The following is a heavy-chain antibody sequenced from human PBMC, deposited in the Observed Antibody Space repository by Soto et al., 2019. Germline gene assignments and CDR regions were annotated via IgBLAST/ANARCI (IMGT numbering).Heavy chain of an antibody. Sequence: QVQLQESGPGLVKPSQTLSLTCTVSGGSISSGDYYWSWIRQHPGEGLEWIGYIYYSGSTYYNPPVRSSVTISVHTSRNPFSLTLSSVSAADTAVYYCARVKSSSFDFDIWGQGTMVTVSS. D-gene: IGHD6-6*01. CDR1: GGSISSGDYY. J-gene: IGHJ3*02. CDR2: IYYSGST. CDR3: ARVKSSSFDFDI. V-gene: IGHV4-31*03.